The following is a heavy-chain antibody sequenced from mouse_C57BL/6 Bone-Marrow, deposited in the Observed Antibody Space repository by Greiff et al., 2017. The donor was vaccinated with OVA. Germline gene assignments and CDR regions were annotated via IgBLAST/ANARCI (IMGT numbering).Heavy chain of an antibody. CDR1: GYTFTSYW. CDR2: IYPGSGST. V-gene: IGHV1-55*01. Sequence: QVQLQQPGAELVKPGASVKMSCKASGYTFTSYWMNWVKQRPGQGLEWIGDIYPGSGSTNYNEKFKSKATLTVDTSSSTAYMQLSSLTSEDSAVYYCARRGPYRPYAMDYWGKGTSVTVSS. CDR3: ARRGPYRPYAMDY. J-gene: IGHJ4*01.